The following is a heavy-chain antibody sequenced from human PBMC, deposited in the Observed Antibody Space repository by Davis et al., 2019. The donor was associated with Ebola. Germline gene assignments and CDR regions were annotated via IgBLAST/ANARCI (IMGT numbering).Heavy chain of an antibody. V-gene: IGHV5-51*01. CDR3: ARPPAAVAGKHPNYFDY. J-gene: IGHJ4*02. CDR1: GYSFTSYW. Sequence: PGGSLRLSCKGSGYSFTSYWIGWVRQMPGKGLEWMGIIYPGDSDTRYSPSFQGQVTISADKSISTAYLQWSSLKASDTAMYYCARPPAAVAGKHPNYFDYWGQGTLVTVSS. D-gene: IGHD6-19*01. CDR2: IYPGDSDT.